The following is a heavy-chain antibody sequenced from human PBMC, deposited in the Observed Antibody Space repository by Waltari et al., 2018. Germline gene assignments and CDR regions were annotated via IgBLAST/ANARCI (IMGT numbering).Heavy chain of an antibody. D-gene: IGHD3-9*01. CDR3: ARETMRRIRYFDWSDGDYYGMDV. Sequence: EVQLVESGGGLVKTGGSLRLSCAASGVTFRSYTMNWVRQAPGKGLEWDSSISSSSSSIYYPDSGKGRFTHSRDNAKNSLYLQMNSLRAEYTAVYYCARETMRRIRYFDWSDGDYYGMDVWGQGTTVTVSS. CDR2: ISSSSSSI. V-gene: IGHV3-21*01. CDR1: GVTFRSYT. J-gene: IGHJ6*02.